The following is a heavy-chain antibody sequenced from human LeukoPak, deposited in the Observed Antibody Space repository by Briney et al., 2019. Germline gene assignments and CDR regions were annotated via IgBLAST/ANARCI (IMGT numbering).Heavy chain of an antibody. CDR3: ARGLDVY. J-gene: IGHJ4*02. CDR2: ISYDGSNK. V-gene: IGHV3-30-3*01. CDR1: GFTFSSYA. D-gene: IGHD3-22*01. Sequence: GGSLRLSCAASGFTFSSYAMHWVRQAPGKGLEWVAVISYDGSNKYYADSVKGRFTISRDNSKNTLYLQMNSLRAEDTAVYYCARGLDVYWGQGTLVTVSS.